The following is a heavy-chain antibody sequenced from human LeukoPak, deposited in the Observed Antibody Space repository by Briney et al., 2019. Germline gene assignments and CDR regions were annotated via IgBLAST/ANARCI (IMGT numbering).Heavy chain of an antibody. CDR3: AKPLSSSWYVGSLLSVDY. D-gene: IGHD6-13*01. Sequence: GESLRLSCAASGFTFTTYWMSWVRQPPGKGLECVANIKQDGTKKYYVDSVKGRFNISRDNSKNTLYLQMNSLRAEDTAAYYCAKPLSSSWYVGSLLSVDYWGQGTLVTVSS. CDR1: GFTFTTYW. J-gene: IGHJ4*02. CDR2: IKQDGTKK. V-gene: IGHV3-7*03.